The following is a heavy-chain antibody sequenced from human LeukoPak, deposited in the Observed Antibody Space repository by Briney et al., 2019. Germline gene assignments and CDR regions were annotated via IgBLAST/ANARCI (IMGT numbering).Heavy chain of an antibody. D-gene: IGHD6-13*01. CDR2: MNPNSGNT. Sequence: ASVKVSCKASGYTFTSCDINWVRQATGQGLEWMGWMNPNSGNTGYAQKFQGRVTMTRNTSISTAYMELSNLRSEDTAVYYCARGKTIAAAGGYWFDPWGQGTLVTVSS. CDR1: GYTFTSCD. V-gene: IGHV1-8*01. J-gene: IGHJ5*02. CDR3: ARGKTIAAAGGYWFDP.